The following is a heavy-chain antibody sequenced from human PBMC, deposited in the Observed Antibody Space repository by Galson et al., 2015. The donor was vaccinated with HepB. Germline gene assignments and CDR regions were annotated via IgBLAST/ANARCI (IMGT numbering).Heavy chain of an antibody. CDR1: KFSFSDYA. CDR2: ISGSGIST. D-gene: IGHD2-8*01. CDR3: AKDQNCTKSVCYTYFYNGMDI. V-gene: IGHV3-23*01. Sequence: SLRLSCAASKFSFSDYAMSWVRQAPGKGLEWLSFISGSGISTYYANSVKGRFTISRDNSNNMLYLQMNNLRAEDTAVYYCAKDQNCTKSVCYTYFYNGMDIWGQGTTVTVSS. J-gene: IGHJ6*02.